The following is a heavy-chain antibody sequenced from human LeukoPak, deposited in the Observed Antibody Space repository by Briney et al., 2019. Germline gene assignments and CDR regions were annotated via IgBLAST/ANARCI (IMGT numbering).Heavy chain of an antibody. D-gene: IGHD6-19*01. J-gene: IGHJ4*02. CDR2: IYDSGST. Sequence: PSETLSFTCTVSGGSISSNSYYWGWIRQPPGKGLEWIGSIYDSGSTYYNPSLKSRVTISVDTSKNQFSLKLRSVTAADTAVYYCARIAVAEDYYFDYWGQGTLVTVSS. V-gene: IGHV4-39*01. CDR1: GGSISSNSYY. CDR3: ARIAVAEDYYFDY.